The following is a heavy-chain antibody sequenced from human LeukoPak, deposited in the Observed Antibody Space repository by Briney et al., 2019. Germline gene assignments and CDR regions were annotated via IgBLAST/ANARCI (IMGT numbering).Heavy chain of an antibody. CDR3: ARGLLEWPYAFNI. CDR2: ISYDGSNK. J-gene: IGHJ3*02. V-gene: IGHV3-30-3*01. Sequence: GGSLRLSCAASGFTFSSYAMHWVRQAPGKGLEWVAVISYDGSNKYYADSVEGRFTISRDNSKNTLYLQMNSLRAEDTAVYYCARGLLEWPYAFNIWGQGTMVTVSS. CDR1: GFTFSSYA. D-gene: IGHD3-3*01.